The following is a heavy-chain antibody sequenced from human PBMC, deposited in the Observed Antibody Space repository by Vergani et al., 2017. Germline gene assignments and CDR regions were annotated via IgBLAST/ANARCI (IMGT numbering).Heavy chain of an antibody. V-gene: IGHV4-61*01. CDR1: GGSVSSGSYY. D-gene: IGHD3-22*01. J-gene: IGHJ1*01. Sequence: QVQLQESGPGLVKPSETLSLTCTVSGGSVSSGSYYWSWIRQPPGKGLEWIGYIYYSGSTNYNPSLKSRVTISVDTSKNQFSLKLSSVTAADTAVYYCARGGXYYVSSGYSQIPLHFQHWGQGTLVTVSS. CDR3: ARGGXYYVSSGYSQIPLHFQH. CDR2: IYYSGST.